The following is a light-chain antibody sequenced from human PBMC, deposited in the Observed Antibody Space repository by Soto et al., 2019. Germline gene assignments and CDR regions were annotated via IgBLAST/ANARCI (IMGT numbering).Light chain of an antibody. CDR3: QHADSFPLIT. Sequence: DIQMTQSPSSVSASVGDRVTITCRSSEDISTWLAWYQQKPGKAPKLLIYAASSLQSGVPSRFSGSGSGTDFTLSISRLQPEDFATYYCQHADSFPLITFGQGKRLDIK. CDR2: AAS. CDR1: EDISTW. J-gene: IGKJ5*01. V-gene: IGKV1-12*01.